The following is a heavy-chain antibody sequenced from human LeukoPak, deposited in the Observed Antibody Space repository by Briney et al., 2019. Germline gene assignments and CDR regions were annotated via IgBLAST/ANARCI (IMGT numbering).Heavy chain of an antibody. CDR3: ARDYIAAAGRSWFDP. CDR2: IIPIFGTA. V-gene: IGHV1-69*05. Sequence: PVKVSCKASGGTFSSYAISWVRQAPGQGLEWMGRIIPIFGTANYAQKFQGRVTITTDESTSTAYMELSSLRSEDTAVYYCARDYIAAAGRSWFDPWGQGTLVTVSS. CDR1: GGTFSSYA. J-gene: IGHJ5*02. D-gene: IGHD6-13*01.